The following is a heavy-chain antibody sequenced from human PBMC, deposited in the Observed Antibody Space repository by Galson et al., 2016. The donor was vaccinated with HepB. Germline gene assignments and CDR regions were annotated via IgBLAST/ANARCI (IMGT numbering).Heavy chain of an antibody. CDR2: ISSNGGFT. Sequence: SLRLSCAASGFTFSTFAMHWVRQAPGKGLKYVSAISSNGGFTDYADSVKGRFTISRDNSKNTLNLQMSSLRAEDTAVYYCVRGDMLDYWGQGTLVTVSS. D-gene: IGHD3-9*01. J-gene: IGHJ4*02. CDR1: GFTFSTFA. CDR3: VRGDMLDY. V-gene: IGHV3-64D*06.